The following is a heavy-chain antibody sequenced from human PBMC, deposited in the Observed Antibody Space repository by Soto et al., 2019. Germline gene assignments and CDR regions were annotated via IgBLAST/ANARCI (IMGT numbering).Heavy chain of an antibody. CDR1: GFTFSSYA. J-gene: IGHJ3*02. D-gene: IGHD4-17*01. CDR2: ISGSGGST. CDR3: AKDIPRLELDYGDYIGAFDI. V-gene: IGHV3-23*01. Sequence: EVQLLESGGGLVQPGGSLRLSCAASGFTFSSYAMSWVRQAPGKGLEWVSAISGSGGSTYYADSVKGRFTISRDNSKNTLYLQMNSLRAEDTAVYYCAKDIPRLELDYGDYIGAFDIWGQGTMVAVSS.